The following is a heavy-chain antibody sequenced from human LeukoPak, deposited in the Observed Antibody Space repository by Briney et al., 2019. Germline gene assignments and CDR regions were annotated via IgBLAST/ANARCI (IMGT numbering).Heavy chain of an antibody. CDR1: GFTFNNYY. D-gene: IGHD2-15*01. CDR2: ISSSSSTI. CDR3: ARSVDVGY. Sequence: PGGSLRLSCAASGFTFNNYYMSWDRQAPGKGLECVSCISSSSSTIYYADSVKGRFTISRHTAKNPLYLQMNALRAEDTAVYCCARSVDVGYWGQGILVTVS. J-gene: IGHJ4*02. V-gene: IGHV3-48*01.